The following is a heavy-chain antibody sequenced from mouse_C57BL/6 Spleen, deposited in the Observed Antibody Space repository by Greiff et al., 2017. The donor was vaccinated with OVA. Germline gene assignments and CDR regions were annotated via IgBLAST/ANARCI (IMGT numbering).Heavy chain of an antibody. CDR2: IYPGNSDT. J-gene: IGHJ4*01. Sequence: VQLKQSGTVLARPGASVKMSCKTSGYTFTSYWMHWVKQRPGQGLEWIGAIYPGNSDTSYNQKFKGKAKLTAVTSASTAYMELSSLTNEDSAVYYGTRRNSSGPSYAMDYWGQGTSVTVSS. D-gene: IGHD3-2*02. CDR3: TRRNSSGPSYAMDY. V-gene: IGHV1-5*01. CDR1: GYTFTSYW.